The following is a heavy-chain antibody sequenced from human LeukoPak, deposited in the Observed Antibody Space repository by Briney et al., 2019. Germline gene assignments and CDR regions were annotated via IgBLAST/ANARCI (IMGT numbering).Heavy chain of an antibody. CDR2: FDPEDGET. Sequence: ASVKVSCKVSGYTLTELSMHWVRQAPGKGLECMGGFDPEDGETIYAQKFQGRVTMTEDTSTDTAYMELSSLRAEDTAVYYCAKAHYYGSGSYYKETNWFDPWGQGTLVTVSS. CDR1: GYTLTELS. CDR3: AKAHYYGSGSYYKETNWFDP. J-gene: IGHJ5*02. V-gene: IGHV1-24*01. D-gene: IGHD3-10*01.